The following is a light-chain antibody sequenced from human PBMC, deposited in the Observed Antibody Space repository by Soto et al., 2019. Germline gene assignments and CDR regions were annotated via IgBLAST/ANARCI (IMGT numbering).Light chain of an antibody. Sequence: QSVLTQPASVSGSPGQSITISCTGTSSDIGFYNYVSWYQQYPGKAPNLLIYGVTNRPSGVSYRFSGSKSGSTASLTISGLRYEDEADYYCSSYSTSFFYVFGTGTKLTVL. J-gene: IGLJ1*01. CDR3: SSYSTSFFYV. CDR2: GVT. CDR1: SSDIGFYNY. V-gene: IGLV2-14*03.